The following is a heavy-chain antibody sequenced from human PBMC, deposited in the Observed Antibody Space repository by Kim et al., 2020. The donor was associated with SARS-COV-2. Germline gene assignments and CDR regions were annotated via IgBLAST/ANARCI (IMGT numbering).Heavy chain of an antibody. CDR3: ARVGSCTSSPRGNAFDI. Sequence: GGSLRLSCAASGFTFSSYSMNWVRQAPGKGLEWVSSISSSSSYIYYADSVKGRFTISRDNAKNSLYLQMNSLRAEDTAVYYCARVGSCTSSPRGNAFDIWGQGTMVTVSS. V-gene: IGHV3-21*01. J-gene: IGHJ3*02. D-gene: IGHD2-2*01. CDR1: GFTFSSYS. CDR2: ISSSSSYI.